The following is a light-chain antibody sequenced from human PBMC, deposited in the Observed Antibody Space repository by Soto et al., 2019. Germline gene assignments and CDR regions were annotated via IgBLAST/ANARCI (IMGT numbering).Light chain of an antibody. J-gene: IGKJ4*01. CDR1: QSASSSY. Sequence: IVLTQSPGTLSLSPGERATLSCRAIQSASSSYLAWYQQKPGQAPRLLIYGASSRATGIPDRFSGSGSGTDFTLTISRLEPEDFAVYYCQQYGSPTLNFGGGTKV. CDR2: GAS. CDR3: QQYGSPTLN. V-gene: IGKV3-20*01.